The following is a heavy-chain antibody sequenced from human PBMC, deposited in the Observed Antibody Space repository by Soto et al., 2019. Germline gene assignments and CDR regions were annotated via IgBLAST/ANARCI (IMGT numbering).Heavy chain of an antibody. CDR2: IDPSDSYT. Sequence: GESLKISCKGSGYSFTSYWISWVRQMPGKGLEWMGRIDPSDSYTNYSPSFQGHVTISADKSISTAYLQWSSLKASDTAMYYCASGYFHWFTFDYWGQGTLVTVSS. J-gene: IGHJ4*02. D-gene: IGHD3-9*01. CDR3: ASGYFHWFTFDY. V-gene: IGHV5-10-1*01. CDR1: GYSFTSYW.